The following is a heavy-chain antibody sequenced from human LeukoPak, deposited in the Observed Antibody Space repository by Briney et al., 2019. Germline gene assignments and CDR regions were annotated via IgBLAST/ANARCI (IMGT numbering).Heavy chain of an antibody. CDR3: ARVSGLNNFDS. CDR1: GGSFSGYY. Sequence: PSETLSLTCAVYGGSFSGYYWSWIRQPPGKGLEWIGEINHSGSTNYNPSLKSRVIISLDTSKNQFSLKMNSVTAADTAVYYCARVSGLNNFDSWGQGTLVTVSS. D-gene: IGHD1/OR15-1a*01. CDR2: INHSGST. V-gene: IGHV4-34*01. J-gene: IGHJ4*02.